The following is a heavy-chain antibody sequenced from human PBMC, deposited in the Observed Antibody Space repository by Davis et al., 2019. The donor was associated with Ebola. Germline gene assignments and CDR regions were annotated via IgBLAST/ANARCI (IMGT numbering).Heavy chain of an antibody. D-gene: IGHD3-22*01. CDR2: IRTKTNRYAT. V-gene: IGHV3-73*01. J-gene: IGHJ4*02. CDR1: GFTFSVSA. CDR3: VKDRQPLTMIVVAFDH. Sequence: GKSLKISCAASGFTFSVSAVHWVRQASGRGLEWVGRIRTKTNRYATAYAASVKGRFTVSRDDSRSMAYLHMNSLRAEDTAVYYCVKDRQPLTMIVVAFDHWGQGTQVTISP.